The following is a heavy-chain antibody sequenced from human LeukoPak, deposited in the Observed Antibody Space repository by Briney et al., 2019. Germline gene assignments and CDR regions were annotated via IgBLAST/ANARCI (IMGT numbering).Heavy chain of an antibody. Sequence: GGSLRLSCAASGFTFDDYAMHWVRQAQGKGLEWVSGISWNSGSIGYADSVKGRFTISRDNAKNSLYLQMNSLRAEDMALYYCARVSDISVAAYFDYWGQGTLVTVSS. CDR1: GFTFDDYA. J-gene: IGHJ4*02. CDR3: ARVSDISVAAYFDY. CDR2: ISWNSGSI. D-gene: IGHD6-19*01. V-gene: IGHV3-9*03.